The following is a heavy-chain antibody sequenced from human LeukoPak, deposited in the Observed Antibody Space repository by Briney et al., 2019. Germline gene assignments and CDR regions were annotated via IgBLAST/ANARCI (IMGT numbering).Heavy chain of an antibody. D-gene: IGHD3-10*01. CDR2: IYYSGST. V-gene: IGHV4-59*01. CDR3: ARDMGYYGMDV. CDR1: GGSISSYY. Sequence: SETLSLTCTVSGGSISSYYWSWIRQPPGKGLEWIGYIYYSGSTNYNPSLKSRVTISVDTSKNQFSLKLGSVTAADTAVYYCARDMGYYGMDVWGQGTTVTVSS. J-gene: IGHJ6*02.